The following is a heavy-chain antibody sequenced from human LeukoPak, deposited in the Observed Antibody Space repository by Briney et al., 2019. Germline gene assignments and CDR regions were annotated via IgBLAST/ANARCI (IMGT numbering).Heavy chain of an antibody. J-gene: IGHJ4*02. CDR3: ARGXXXXPYEL. V-gene: IGHV3-21*01. CDR1: GFIISGHS. Sequence: GGSLRLSCEASGFIISGHSMNWVRQAPGKGLEWVASIDXXXXXXXXXXXXXXXXTISRDNAKNSLYLQMTSLRVEDTAVYYCARGXXXXPYELWGQGTLVTVSS. CDR2: IDXXXXXX. D-gene: IGHD3-22*01.